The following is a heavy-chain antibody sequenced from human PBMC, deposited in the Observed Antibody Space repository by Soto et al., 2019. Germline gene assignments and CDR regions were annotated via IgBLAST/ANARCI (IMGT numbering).Heavy chain of an antibody. CDR1: GYTFTSYY. CDR3: ASGQSSYNWFDP. CDR2: INPSGGST. D-gene: IGHD3-10*01. Sequence: ASVKVSCKASGYTFTSYYMHWVRQAPGQGLEWMGIINPSGGSTSYEQKFQGRVTMTRDPSTSTVYMELSSLRSEDTAVYYCASGQSSYNWFDPWGQATLLTVSS. J-gene: IGHJ5*02. V-gene: IGHV1-46*01.